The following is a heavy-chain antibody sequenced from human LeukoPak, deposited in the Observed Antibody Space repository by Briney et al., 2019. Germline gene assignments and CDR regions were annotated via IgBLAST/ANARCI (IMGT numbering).Heavy chain of an antibody. V-gene: IGHV4-59*01. D-gene: IGHD1-26*01. J-gene: IGHJ6*02. CDR1: GGSISSYY. CDR2: IYYSGST. Sequence: PSETLSLTCTVSGGSISSYYWSWIRQPPGKGLERIGYIYYSGSTNYNPSLKSRVTISVDTSKNQFSLKLSSVTAADTAVYYCARSGARYYYGMDVWGQGTTVTVSS. CDR3: ARSGARYYYGMDV.